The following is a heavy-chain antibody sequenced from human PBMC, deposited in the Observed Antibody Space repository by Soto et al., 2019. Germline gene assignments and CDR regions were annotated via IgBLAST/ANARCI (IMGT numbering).Heavy chain of an antibody. Sequence: GGSLRLSCAASGFTFSSYAMHWVRQAPGKGLEWVAVISYDGSNKYYADSVKGRFTISRDNSKNTLYLQMNSLRAEDTAVYYCARDRYYYDSSGYYPSRGPPDYWGQGTLVTVSS. CDR3: ARDRYYYDSSGYYPSRGPPDY. V-gene: IGHV3-30-3*01. CDR1: GFTFSSYA. J-gene: IGHJ4*02. D-gene: IGHD3-22*01. CDR2: ISYDGSNK.